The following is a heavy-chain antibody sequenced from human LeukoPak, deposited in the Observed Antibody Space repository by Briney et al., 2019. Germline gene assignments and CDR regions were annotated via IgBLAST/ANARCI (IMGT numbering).Heavy chain of an antibody. CDR1: GYSISSGYY. CDR2: IYHSGST. J-gene: IGHJ6*04. CDR3: ARGAGYCSSTSCYYYYYGMDV. Sequence: SETLSLTCAVSGYSISSGYYWGWIRQPPGKGLEWIGTIYHSGSTYYNPSLKSRVTISVDTSRNQFSLKLSSVTAADTAVYYCARGAGYCSSTSCYYYYYGMDVWGKGTTVTVSS. D-gene: IGHD2-2*01. V-gene: IGHV4-38-2*01.